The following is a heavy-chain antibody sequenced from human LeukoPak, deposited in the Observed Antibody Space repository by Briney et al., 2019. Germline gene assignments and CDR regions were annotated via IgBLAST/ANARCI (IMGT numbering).Heavy chain of an antibody. CDR3: AKDFDGSGSQDY. V-gene: IGHV3-30*18. Sequence: GGSLRLSCAASGFTFSSYGMSWVRQAPGKGLEWVAVISYDGSNKYYADSVKGRFTISRVNSKNTLYLQMNSLRAEDTAVYYCAKDFDGSGSQDYWGQGTLVTVSS. D-gene: IGHD3-10*01. CDR1: GFTFSSYG. J-gene: IGHJ4*02. CDR2: ISYDGSNK.